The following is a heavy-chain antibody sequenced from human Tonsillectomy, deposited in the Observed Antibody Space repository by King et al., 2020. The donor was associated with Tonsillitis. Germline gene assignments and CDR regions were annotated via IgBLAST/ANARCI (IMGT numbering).Heavy chain of an antibody. J-gene: IGHJ5*02. Sequence: VQLVESGGGLVKPGGSLRLSCAASGFTFSSYSMNWVRQAPGKGLEWVSSISSSSSYIYYADSVKGRFTISRDNAKNSLYRHMNSLRAEVTAVYYCARDPGGRVTLHNWFDPWGQGTLVTVSS. CDR2: ISSSSSYI. CDR1: GFTFSSYS. CDR3: ARDPGGRVTLHNWFDP. D-gene: IGHD5-18*01. V-gene: IGHV3-21*01.